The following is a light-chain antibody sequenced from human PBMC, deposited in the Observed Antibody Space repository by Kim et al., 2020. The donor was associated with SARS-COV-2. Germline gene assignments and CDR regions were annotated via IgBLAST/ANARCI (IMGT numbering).Light chain of an antibody. CDR2: CAS. CDR1: QSVLFSTNNEKY. CDR3: QQYYSTPFT. Sequence: DIVMTQSPDSLAVSLGERATINCKSSQSVLFSTNNEKYLAWYQQKPGQPPKLLIYCASTRDSGVPDRFSGSGSGTDFTLTITSLQAEDVAVYYCQQYYSTPFTFGPGTKVDIK. J-gene: IGKJ3*01. V-gene: IGKV4-1*01.